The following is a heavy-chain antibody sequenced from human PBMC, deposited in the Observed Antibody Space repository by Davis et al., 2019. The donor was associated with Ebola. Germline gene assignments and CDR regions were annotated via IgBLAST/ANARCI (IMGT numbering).Heavy chain of an antibody. J-gene: IGHJ5*02. D-gene: IGHD3-10*01. CDR1: GFTFSSYA. CDR2: ISGSGGST. Sequence: PGGSLRLSCAASGFTFSSYAMSWVRQAPGKGLEWVSAISGSGGSTYYADSVKGRFTISRDNSKNTLYLQMNSLRAEDTAVYYCAKFPWPLWFREYQEPNWFDPWGQGTLVTVSS. CDR3: AKFPWPLWFREYQEPNWFDP. V-gene: IGHV3-23*01.